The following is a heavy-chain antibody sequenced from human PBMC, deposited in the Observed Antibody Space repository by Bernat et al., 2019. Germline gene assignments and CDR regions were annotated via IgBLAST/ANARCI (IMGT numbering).Heavy chain of an antibody. CDR1: GGSFSGYY. D-gene: IGHD2-15*01. V-gene: IGHV4-34*01. Sequence: QVQLQQWGAGLLKPSETLSLTCAVYGGSFSGYYWSWIRQPPGKGLEWIGEINHSGSTNYNPSLKRRVTISVDTSKNQFSLKLSSVTAADTAVYYCAGVVVVAATALYYFDYWGQGTLVTVSS. J-gene: IGHJ4*02. CDR3: AGVVVVAATALYYFDY. CDR2: INHSGST.